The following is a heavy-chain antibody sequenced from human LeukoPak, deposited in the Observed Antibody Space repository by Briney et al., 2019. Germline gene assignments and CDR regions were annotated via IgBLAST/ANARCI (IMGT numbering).Heavy chain of an antibody. D-gene: IGHD2-2*02. Sequence: PSETLSLTCTVSGGSISSYYWSWIRQPPGKGLEWIGYIYYSGSTNYNPSLKSRVTISVDTSKNQFSLKLSSVTAADTALYFCARGTYTMTTDAFHIWGQGTMVTVSS. J-gene: IGHJ3*02. CDR3: ARGTYTMTTDAFHI. V-gene: IGHV4-59*12. CDR1: GGSISSYY. CDR2: IYYSGST.